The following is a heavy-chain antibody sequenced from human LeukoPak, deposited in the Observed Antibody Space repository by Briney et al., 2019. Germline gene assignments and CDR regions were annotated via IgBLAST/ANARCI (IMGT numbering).Heavy chain of an antibody. D-gene: IGHD6-19*01. CDR1: GFTFSSYA. CDR3: AREPIAVAGTDYYYGMDV. V-gene: IGHV3-30*04. J-gene: IGHJ6*04. CDR2: ISYDGSNK. Sequence: GGSLRLSCAASGFTFSSYAMHWVRQAPGKGLEWVAVISYDGSNKYYADSVKGRFTISRDNSKNTLYLQMSSLRAEDTAVYYCAREPIAVAGTDYYYGMDVWGKGTTVTVSS.